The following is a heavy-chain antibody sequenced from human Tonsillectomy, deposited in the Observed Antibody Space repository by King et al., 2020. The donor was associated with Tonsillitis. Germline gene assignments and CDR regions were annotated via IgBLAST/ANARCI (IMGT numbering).Heavy chain of an antibody. Sequence: QLQESGPGLVKPSETLSLTCTVSGGSISRSSYYWGWIRQPPGKGLEWIGSIHYSGSTYYNPSLKSRVTISVDTSNKQFFLRLSSVTAADTAVYYCARHPTEMATITGTFEYWGQGTLVTVSS. V-gene: IGHV4-39*01. CDR3: ARHPTEMATITGTFEY. D-gene: IGHD5-24*01. J-gene: IGHJ4*02. CDR1: GGSISRSSYY. CDR2: IHYSGST.